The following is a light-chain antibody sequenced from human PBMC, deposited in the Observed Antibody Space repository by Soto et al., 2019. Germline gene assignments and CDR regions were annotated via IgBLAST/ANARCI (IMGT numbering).Light chain of an antibody. J-gene: IGLJ2*01. CDR2: EVS. V-gene: IGLV2-14*01. CDR3: TSYTRTSPVV. Sequence: QSVLTQPASVSGSPGQSITISCTGTSSDIGGYNYVSWYQHHPGKAPQLMIYEVSNRPSGVSDRFSGSKSGNTASLTISGLQAEDEADYYCTSYTRTSPVVFGGGTKLTVL. CDR1: SSDIGGYNY.